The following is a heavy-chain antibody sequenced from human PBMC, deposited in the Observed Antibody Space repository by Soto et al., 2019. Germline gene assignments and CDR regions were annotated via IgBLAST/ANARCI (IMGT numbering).Heavy chain of an antibody. CDR2: IRSKAYGATT. Sequence: PGGSLRLSCATSGFKFADYAISWSRQAPGKGLEWVGVIRSKAYGATTDYAASVKGRFSISRDDSKSIAYLQMNSLKSEDTGVYYCTKYTHTSRYVYFGMDVWGHGTTVTVSS. J-gene: IGHJ6*02. CDR3: TKYTHTSRYVYFGMDV. CDR1: GFKFADYA. D-gene: IGHD6-13*01. V-gene: IGHV3-49*03.